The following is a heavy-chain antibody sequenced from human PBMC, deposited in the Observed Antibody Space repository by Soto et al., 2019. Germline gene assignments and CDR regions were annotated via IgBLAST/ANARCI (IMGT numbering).Heavy chain of an antibody. V-gene: IGHV4-39*01. CDR2: IYYSENT. Sequence: QLQLQESGPGLVKPSETLSLTFTVSGGSITRSNYYWGWIRQPPWTGLEWIGSIYYSENTYYNPSLKSRVTLSLDTSKNQFSLKLSSVTAADTAVYFCISRTVTTFNAFDIWGQGTMVTVSS. CDR3: ISRTVTTFNAFDI. J-gene: IGHJ3*02. D-gene: IGHD4-17*01. CDR1: GGSITRSNYY.